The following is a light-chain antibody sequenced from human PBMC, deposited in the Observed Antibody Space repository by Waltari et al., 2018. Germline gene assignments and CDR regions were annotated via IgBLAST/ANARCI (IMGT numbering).Light chain of an antibody. CDR1: QSVDSSN. Sequence: EIVGTQSPGPRTLSPGERATLSCRASQSVDSSNLAWYQQKPGQAPRPRIYGASSRATGIPDRFSGSGSGTDFTLIISRLEPEDFAVYYCQQYGSSPYTFGQGTKLEIK. V-gene: IGKV3-20*01. CDR2: GAS. J-gene: IGKJ2*01. CDR3: QQYGSSPYT.